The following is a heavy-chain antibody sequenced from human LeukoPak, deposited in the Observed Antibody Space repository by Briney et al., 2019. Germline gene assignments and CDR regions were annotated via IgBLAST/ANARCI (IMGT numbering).Heavy chain of an antibody. V-gene: IGHV3-7*04. Sequence: GGSLRLSCEASGFTFSSYWMSWVRQTPGKGLEWVANIKHDGSEKYYVDSVKGRFTVSRDNAKNSLYLQMNSLRVEDTAVYFCTRGSTGYWGQGTLSPSPQ. CDR3: TRGSTGY. D-gene: IGHD1-1*01. J-gene: IGHJ4*02. CDR2: IKHDGSEK. CDR1: GFTFSSYW.